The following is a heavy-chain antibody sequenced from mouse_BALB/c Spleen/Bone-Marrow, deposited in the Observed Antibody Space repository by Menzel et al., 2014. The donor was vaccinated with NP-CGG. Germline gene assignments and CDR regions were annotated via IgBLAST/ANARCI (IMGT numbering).Heavy chain of an antibody. D-gene: IGHD2-4*01. V-gene: IGHV5-12*02. Sequence: EVQGVESGGGLVQPGGSLKLSCATSGFTFSDYYMYWVRQTPEKRLEWVAYISNGGGSTYYPDTVKGRFTISRDNAKNTLYLQMSRLKSEDTAMYYCARHNYDETWFAYWGRGTLVTVSA. J-gene: IGHJ3*01. CDR1: GFTFSDYY. CDR2: ISNGGGST. CDR3: ARHNYDETWFAY.